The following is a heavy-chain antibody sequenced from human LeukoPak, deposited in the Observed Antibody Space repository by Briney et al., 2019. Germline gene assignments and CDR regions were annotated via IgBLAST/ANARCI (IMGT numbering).Heavy chain of an antibody. CDR1: GFTFSSNW. CDR3: ARGDTATLKYYFDY. V-gene: IGHV3-74*01. CDR2: ISPDGTST. Sequence: GGSLRLSCAASGFTFSSNWIHWVRQVPGKGLVWVSRISPDGTSTTYADSVKGRFTISRDNAKNSLYLQMNSLRAEDTAVYYCARGDTATLKYYFDYWGQGTLVTVSS. D-gene: IGHD5-18*01. J-gene: IGHJ4*02.